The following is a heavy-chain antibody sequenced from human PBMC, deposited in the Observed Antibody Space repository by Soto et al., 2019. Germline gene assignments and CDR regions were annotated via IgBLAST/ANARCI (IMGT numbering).Heavy chain of an antibody. CDR1: GFTFSSYW. V-gene: IGHV3-74*01. D-gene: IGHD2-15*01. Sequence: EVQLVESGGGLIKPGGSLRLSCAASGFTFSSYWMHWVRQAPGKGLEWVSRINSDGSSTSYADSVKGRFTISRDNAKNTLYLQMNSLRAEDTTVYYCVRTSLVVAAATREDYWGQGTLVTVSS. J-gene: IGHJ4*02. CDR2: INSDGSST. CDR3: VRTSLVVAAATREDY.